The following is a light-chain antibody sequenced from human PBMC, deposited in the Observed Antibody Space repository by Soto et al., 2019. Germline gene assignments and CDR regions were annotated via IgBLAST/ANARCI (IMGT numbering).Light chain of an antibody. V-gene: IGKV1-5*03. CDR1: QYMSDW. CDR2: KAS. J-gene: IGKJ1*01. Sequence: DIQMTQSPSTLSASIGDRVTITCRASQYMSDWLAWYQQKPGKVPKLLISKASYLESGLPLRFSGSGSGREFTHTISSLQPDDFATYYCQQYSSYPWTFGQGTKVEVK. CDR3: QQYSSYPWT.